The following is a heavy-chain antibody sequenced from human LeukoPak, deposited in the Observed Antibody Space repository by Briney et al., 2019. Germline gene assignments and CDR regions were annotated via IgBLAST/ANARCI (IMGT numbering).Heavy chain of an antibody. J-gene: IGHJ5*02. CDR2: MNPNSGNT. CDR1: GYTFTSYD. CDR3: ARSIAAAGSGWFDP. D-gene: IGHD6-13*01. Sequence: GASVKVSCKASGYTFTSYDINWVRQATGQGLEWMGWMNPNSGNTGYAQKFQGRVTMTRNTSISTAYMELSSLRSEDTAVYYCARSIAAAGSGWFDPWGQGTLVTVSS. V-gene: IGHV1-8*01.